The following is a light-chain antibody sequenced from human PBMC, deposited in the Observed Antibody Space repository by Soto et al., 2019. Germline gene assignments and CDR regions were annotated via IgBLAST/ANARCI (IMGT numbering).Light chain of an antibody. J-gene: IGLJ1*01. CDR3: CSYAGSSFYV. CDR1: SSDVGGYNY. V-gene: IGLV2-11*01. Sequence: QSVLTQPRSVSGSPGQSVTFSCTGTSSDVGGYNYVSWYQQHPGKAPKLMIYDVSKRPSGVPDRFSGSKSGNTASLTISGLQAEDEAAYYCCSYAGSSFYVFGTGTKVTV. CDR2: DVS.